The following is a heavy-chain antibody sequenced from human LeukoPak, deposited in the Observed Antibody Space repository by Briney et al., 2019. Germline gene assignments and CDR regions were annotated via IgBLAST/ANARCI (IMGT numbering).Heavy chain of an antibody. D-gene: IGHD2-21*02. CDR3: AKDTSRCGEDCPGCFDH. CDR1: GFTLSTSA. J-gene: IGHJ4*02. Sequence: PGGSLRLSCAASGFTLSTSAMSWVRQAPGRRLEWVTGFNEGGDRADRTHYANSLKGRFTISTDNYKNTLHLQLNSLRAEDTALYYCAKDTSRCGEDCPGCFDHWGQGILVTVSS. CDR2: FNEGGDRADRT. V-gene: IGHV3-23*01.